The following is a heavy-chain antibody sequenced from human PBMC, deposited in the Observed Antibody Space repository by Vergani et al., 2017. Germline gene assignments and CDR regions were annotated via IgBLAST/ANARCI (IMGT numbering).Heavy chain of an antibody. CDR2: ISSNGGST. Sequence: VQLVESGGGLVQPGGSLRLSCSASGFTFSSYAMHWVRQAPGKGLEYVSAISSNGGSTYYADSVKGRFTISRDNSKNTLYLQMSSLRAEDTAVYYCVILTWGVVAAPWGQGTLVTVSS. J-gene: IGHJ5*02. D-gene: IGHD2-15*01. V-gene: IGHV3-64D*06. CDR1: GFTFSSYA. CDR3: VILTWGVVAAP.